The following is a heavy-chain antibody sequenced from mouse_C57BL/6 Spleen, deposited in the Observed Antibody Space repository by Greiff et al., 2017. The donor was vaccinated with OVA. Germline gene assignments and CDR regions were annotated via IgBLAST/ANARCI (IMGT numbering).Heavy chain of an antibody. Sequence: EVKLVESGGGLVKPGGSLKLSCAASGFTFSDDGMHWVRQAPEKGLEWVAYISSGSSTIYYADTVKGRFTISRDNAKNTLFLQMTSLRSEDTAMYYCARQSYRYFDYWGQGTTLTVSS. V-gene: IGHV5-17*01. CDR3: ARQSYRYFDY. D-gene: IGHD1-1*01. J-gene: IGHJ2*01. CDR2: ISSGSSTI. CDR1: GFTFSDDG.